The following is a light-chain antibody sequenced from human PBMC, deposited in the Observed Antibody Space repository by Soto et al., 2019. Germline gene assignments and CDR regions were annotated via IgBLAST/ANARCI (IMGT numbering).Light chain of an antibody. CDR1: ESVSSSY. Sequence: EIVLTLSPGTLCLFSRGRATVSCRASESVSSSYLAWYQQKPGQAPRLLIHGASSRATGIPDRFSGSGSGTDFTLTFSRLEPEDFAVYYCQQYGSSPKTFGQGTKV. CDR2: GAS. J-gene: IGKJ1*01. CDR3: QQYGSSPKT. V-gene: IGKV3-20*01.